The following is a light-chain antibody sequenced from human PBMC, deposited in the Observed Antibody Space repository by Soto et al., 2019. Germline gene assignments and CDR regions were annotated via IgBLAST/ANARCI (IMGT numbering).Light chain of an antibody. V-gene: IGKV3-15*01. CDR1: QSVNSN. CDR3: QQYNNWPRT. J-gene: IGKJ1*01. CDR2: GAS. Sequence: EIVMTQSPATLSLSPGERSTLSFMPSQSVNSNLAWYQQKPGQAPRLLIYGASTRATGIPARFSGSGSGTEFTLTISSLQSEDFAVYYCQQYNNWPRTFGQGTKVDI.